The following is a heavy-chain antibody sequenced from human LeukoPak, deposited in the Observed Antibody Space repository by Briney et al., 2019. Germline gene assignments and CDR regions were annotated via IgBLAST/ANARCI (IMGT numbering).Heavy chain of an antibody. Sequence: PGGSLRLSCAASGFTVSSNYMSWVRQAPGKGLEWVSVIYSGGSTYYADSVKGRFTISRDNSKNTLYLQMNSLRAEDTAVYYCAREAVDDYGDYTPFDYWSQGTLVTVSS. CDR2: IYSGGST. CDR1: GFTVSSNY. V-gene: IGHV3-66*02. J-gene: IGHJ4*02. D-gene: IGHD4-17*01. CDR3: AREAVDDYGDYTPFDY.